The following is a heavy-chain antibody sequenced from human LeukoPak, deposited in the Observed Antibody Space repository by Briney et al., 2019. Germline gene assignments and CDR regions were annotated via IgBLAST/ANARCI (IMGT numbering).Heavy chain of an antibody. V-gene: IGHV3-7*01. CDR2: INQDGSEK. CDR1: GFTFRHYW. D-gene: IGHD1-1*01. Sequence: PGGSLRLSYAASGFTFRHYWMTWVRQAAGKGLEWVANINQDGSEKHHVDSVEGRFTISRDNAENSLYLQMNSLRVEDTAVYYCAKTISDAYTGWGEGTLVTVSS. CDR3: AKTISDAYTG. J-gene: IGHJ4*02.